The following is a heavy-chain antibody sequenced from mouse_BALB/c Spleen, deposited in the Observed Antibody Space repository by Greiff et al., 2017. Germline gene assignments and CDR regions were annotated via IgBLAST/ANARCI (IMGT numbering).Heavy chain of an antibody. J-gene: IGHJ4*01. CDR2: ISSGGSYT. D-gene: IGHD2-4*01. Sequence: EVQRVESGGGLVKPGGSLKLSCAASGFTFSSYAMSWVRQTPEKRLEWVATISSGGSYTYYPDSVKGRFTISRDNAKNTLYLQMSSLRSEDTAMYYCARQGVYYDYDDGYAMDYWGQGTSVTVSS. CDR3: ARQGVYYDYDDGYAMDY. V-gene: IGHV5-9-3*01. CDR1: GFTFSSYA.